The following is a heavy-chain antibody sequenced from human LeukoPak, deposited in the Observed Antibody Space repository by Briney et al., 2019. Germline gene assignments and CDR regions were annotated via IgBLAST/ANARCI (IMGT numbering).Heavy chain of an antibody. V-gene: IGHV4-39*01. Sequence: SETLSLTCTVSGGSISSSSYYWGWIRQPPGKGLEWIGSIYYSGSTYYNPSLKSRVTISVDTSKNQFSLKLSSVTAADTAVYYCARLSRYCSSTSCFYCYYYMDVWGKGTTVTVPS. CDR3: ARLSRYCSSTSCFYCYYYMDV. J-gene: IGHJ6*03. CDR1: GGSISSSSYY. CDR2: IYYSGST. D-gene: IGHD2-2*01.